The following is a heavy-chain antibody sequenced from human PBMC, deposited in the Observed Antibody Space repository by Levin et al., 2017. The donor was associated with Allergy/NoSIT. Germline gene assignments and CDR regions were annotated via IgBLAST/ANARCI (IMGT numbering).Heavy chain of an antibody. Sequence: GGSLRLSCAASGFTFSSYGMHWVRQAPGKGLEWVAVISYDGSNKYYADSVKGRFTISRDNSKNTLYLQMNSLRAEDTAVYYCAKCAGRMWIQLWDSDYWGQGTLVTVSS. CDR1: GFTFSSYG. CDR3: AKCAGRMWIQLWDSDY. J-gene: IGHJ4*02. V-gene: IGHV3-30*18. D-gene: IGHD5-18*01. CDR2: ISYDGSNK.